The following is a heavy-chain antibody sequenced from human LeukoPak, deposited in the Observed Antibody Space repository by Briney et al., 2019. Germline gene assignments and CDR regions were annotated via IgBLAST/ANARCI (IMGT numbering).Heavy chain of an antibody. V-gene: IGHV4-34*01. CDR1: GGSFSGYY. CDR3: ARGWGITAGFDY. J-gene: IGHJ4*02. CDR2: INHSGST. Sequence: SSETLSLTCAVYGGSFSGYYWSWIRQPPGKGPEWIGEINHSGSTNYNPSLKSRVTISVDTSKNQFSLKLSSVTAADTAVYYCARGWGITAGFDYWGQGTLVTVSS. D-gene: IGHD6-19*01.